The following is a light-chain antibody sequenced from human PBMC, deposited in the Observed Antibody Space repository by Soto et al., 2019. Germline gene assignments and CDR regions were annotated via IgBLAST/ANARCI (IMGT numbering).Light chain of an antibody. CDR1: QSVLYSSNNMNY. CDR3: QQYYSSPWT. J-gene: IGKJ1*01. CDR2: WAS. V-gene: IGKV4-1*01. Sequence: DVVLTQSPDSLAVSLGERATINCKSSQSVLYSSNNMNYLAWYQQKAGQPPKLLIYWASTRESGVPDRFGGSGSGTEFTLTISSLHAEDVAVYYCQQYYSSPWTFGQGTKVEIK.